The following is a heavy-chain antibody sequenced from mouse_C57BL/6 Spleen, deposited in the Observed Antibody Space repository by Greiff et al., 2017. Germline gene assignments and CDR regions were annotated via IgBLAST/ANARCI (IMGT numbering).Heavy chain of an antibody. D-gene: IGHD1-1*01. V-gene: IGHV1-82*01. CDR3: ANYGSSYGGDYFDY. CDR1: GYAFSSSW. Sequence: QVQLQPSGPELVKPGASVKISCKASGYAFSSSWMNWVKQRPGKGLEWIGRIYPGDGDTNYNGKFKGKATLTADKSSNTAYMQLSSLTSEDSAVYFCANYGSSYGGDYFDYWGQGTTLAVSS. J-gene: IGHJ2*01. CDR2: IYPGDGDT.